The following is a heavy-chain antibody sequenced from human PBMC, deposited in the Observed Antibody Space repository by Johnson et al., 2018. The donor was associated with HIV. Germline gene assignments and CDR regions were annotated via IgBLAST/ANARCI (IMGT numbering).Heavy chain of an antibody. D-gene: IGHD6-13*01. CDR1: GFTFSSYA. V-gene: IGHV3-30-3*02. J-gene: IGHJ3*02. CDR3: AKSERAAAVPDAFDI. CDR2: ISYDGSNK. Sequence: QVQLVESGGGVVQPGRSLRLSCAASGFTFSSYAMYWVRQAPGKGLEWVAVISYDGSNKYYADSVKGRFTISRDNSKNTLYLQMNSLRAEDTAVYYCAKSERAAAVPDAFDIWGQGTMVTVSS.